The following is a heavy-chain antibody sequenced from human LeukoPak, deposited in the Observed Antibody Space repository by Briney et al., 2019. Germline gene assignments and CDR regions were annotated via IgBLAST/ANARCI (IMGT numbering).Heavy chain of an antibody. CDR3: ARLGTNCSSTSCSPGGSSGYYEALYYFDY. Sequence: APVKVSCQASGYTFTSYDINWVRQATGQELEWMGWMNPNSGKPGYAQKFQGRVTMIRNTSISTAYMELSSLRSEDTAVYYCARLGTNCSSTSCSPGGSSGYYEALYYFDYWGQGTLVTVSS. D-gene: IGHD2-2*01. CDR2: MNPNSGKP. V-gene: IGHV1-8*01. J-gene: IGHJ4*02. CDR1: GYTFTSYD.